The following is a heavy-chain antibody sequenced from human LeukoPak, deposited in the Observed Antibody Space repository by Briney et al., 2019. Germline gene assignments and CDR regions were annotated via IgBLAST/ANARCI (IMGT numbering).Heavy chain of an antibody. Sequence: ASVKVSCKASGYTFTGYYMHWVRQAPGQGLEWMGWINPNSGGTNYAQKFQGRVTMTRDTSISTAYMELSRLRSDDTAVYYCARVPFGAVAGTDEDYYYGMDVWGQGTTVTVPS. D-gene: IGHD3-16*01. CDR2: INPNSGGT. CDR1: GYTFTGYY. V-gene: IGHV1-2*02. CDR3: ARVPFGAVAGTDEDYYYGMDV. J-gene: IGHJ6*02.